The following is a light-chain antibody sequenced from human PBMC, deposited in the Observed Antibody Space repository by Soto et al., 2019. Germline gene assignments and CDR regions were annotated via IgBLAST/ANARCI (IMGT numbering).Light chain of an antibody. V-gene: IGKV2-24*01. J-gene: IGKJ2*01. CDR1: QSLLDSDGDTY. CDR3: MQATQFPHT. CDR2: KTS. Sequence: DIVMTQTPLSSPVTLGQPASISWRSSQSLLDSDGDTYLSWLQQRPGQPPRLLIYKTSSRFSGVPDRFSGSGAGTDFTLKISRVEVEDVGVYYCMQATQFPHTFGQGTKLEI.